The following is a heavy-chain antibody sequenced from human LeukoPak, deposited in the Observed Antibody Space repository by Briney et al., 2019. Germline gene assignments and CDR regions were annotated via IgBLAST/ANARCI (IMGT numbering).Heavy chain of an antibody. CDR3: ASSYDSSGYYYF. V-gene: IGHV4-34*01. CDR1: GGSFSGYY. D-gene: IGHD3-22*01. J-gene: IGHJ4*02. CDR2: INHSGST. Sequence: SETMSLPCAVYGGSFSGYYWSWIRQPPGKGLEWIGEINHSGSTNYNPSLKSRVTISVDTSKNQFSLKLSPVTAADTAVYYCASSYDSSGYYYFWGQGTLVTVSS.